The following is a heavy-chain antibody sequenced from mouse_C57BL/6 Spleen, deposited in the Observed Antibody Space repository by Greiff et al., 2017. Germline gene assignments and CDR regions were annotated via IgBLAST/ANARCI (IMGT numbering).Heavy chain of an antibody. D-gene: IGHD2-4*01. J-gene: IGHJ3*01. CDR3: ARGRLRGFAY. CDR2: IYPGSGNT. Sequence: VMLVESGAELVRPGASVKLSCKASGYTFTDYYINWVKQRPGQGLEWIARIYPGSGNTYYNEKFKGKATLTAEKSSSTAYMQLSSLTSEDSAVYFCARGRLRGFAYWGQGTLVTVSA. CDR1: GYTFTDYY. V-gene: IGHV1-76*01.